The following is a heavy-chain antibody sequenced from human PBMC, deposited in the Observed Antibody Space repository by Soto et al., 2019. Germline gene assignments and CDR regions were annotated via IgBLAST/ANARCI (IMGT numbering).Heavy chain of an antibody. CDR2: LYYSGST. Sequence: PSETLSLTCTVSGGSISSYYWSWIRQPPGKGLEWIGYLYYSGSTNYNPSLKSRVTISVDTSKNQFSLKLSSVTAADTAVYYCARGRSRGIAAAGNWFDPCGQGTRVTGS. V-gene: IGHV4-59*01. CDR1: GGSISSYY. D-gene: IGHD6-13*01. J-gene: IGHJ5*02. CDR3: ARGRSRGIAAAGNWFDP.